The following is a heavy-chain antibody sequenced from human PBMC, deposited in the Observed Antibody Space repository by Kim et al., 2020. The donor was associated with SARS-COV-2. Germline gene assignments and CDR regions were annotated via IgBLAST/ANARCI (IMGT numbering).Heavy chain of an antibody. CDR1: GGSISSYY. D-gene: IGHD4-17*01. V-gene: IGHV4-59*01. Sequence: SETLSLTCTVSGGSISSYYWSWIRQPPGKGLEWIGYIYYSGSTNYNPSLKSRVTISVDTSKNQFSLKLSSVTAADTAVYYCARSLFGDYFSDWYFDLWGRGTLVTVSS. J-gene: IGHJ2*01. CDR2: IYYSGST. CDR3: ARSLFGDYFSDWYFDL.